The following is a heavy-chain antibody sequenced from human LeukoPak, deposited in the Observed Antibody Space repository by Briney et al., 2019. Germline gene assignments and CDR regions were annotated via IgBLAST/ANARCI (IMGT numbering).Heavy chain of an antibody. CDR3: AKQLDIVLMVYGY. CDR2: ISGSGGST. V-gene: IGHV3-23*01. J-gene: IGHJ4*02. D-gene: IGHD2-8*01. CDR1: GFTFSSYA. Sequence: GGSLRLSCAASGFTFSSYAMSWVRQAPGKGLEWVSAISGSGGSTYYADSAKGRFTISRDNSKNTLYLQMNSLRAEDTAVYYCAKQLDIVLMVYGYWGQGTLVTVSS.